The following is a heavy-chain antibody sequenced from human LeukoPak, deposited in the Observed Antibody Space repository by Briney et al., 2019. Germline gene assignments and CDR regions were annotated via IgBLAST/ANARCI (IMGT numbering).Heavy chain of an antibody. D-gene: IGHD4/OR15-4a*01. Sequence: GGSLRLSCAASGFTFSNYAMSWVRQAPGKGLEWVSGVSGSGGATYYADSVKGRFTISRDNSKNTLYLQMDSLRAEDTAVYYCAKGQGAFDYWGQGTLVTVSS. CDR3: AKGQGAFDY. CDR2: VSGSGGAT. J-gene: IGHJ4*02. V-gene: IGHV3-23*01. CDR1: GFTFSNYA.